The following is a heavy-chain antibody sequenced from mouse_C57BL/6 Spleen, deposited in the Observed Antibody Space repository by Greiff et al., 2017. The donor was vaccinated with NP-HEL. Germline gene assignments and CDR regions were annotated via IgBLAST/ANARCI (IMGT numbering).Heavy chain of an antibody. D-gene: IGHD2-2*01. CDR1: GYAFSSSW. Sequence: QVHVKQSGPELVKPGASVKISCKASGYAFSSSWLNWVQQRPGKGLEWIGRIYPGDGDTNYNEKFKGKATMTSDKSYSTAYMHLSSLTSEDSAVFFCAREAVYCGYDDGFAYWGQGTLVTVSA. V-gene: IGHV1-82*01. J-gene: IGHJ3*01. CDR2: IYPGDGDT. CDR3: AREAVYCGYDDGFAY.